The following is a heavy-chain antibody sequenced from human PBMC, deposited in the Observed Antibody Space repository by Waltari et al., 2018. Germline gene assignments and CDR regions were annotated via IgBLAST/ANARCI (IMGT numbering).Heavy chain of an antibody. Sequence: QVQLVQSGAEVKKPGSSVKVSSKASGLAFSRYANSCILQAPCQGLEWMGGICPIFGTANYAQKFQGRVTITADESTSTAYMELSSLRSEDTAVYYCARNLPTYYDFWSGYTYDYWGQGTLVTVSS. CDR3: ARNLPTYYDFWSGYTYDY. J-gene: IGHJ4*02. V-gene: IGHV1-69*01. D-gene: IGHD3-3*01. CDR1: GLAFSRYA. CDR2: ICPIFGTA.